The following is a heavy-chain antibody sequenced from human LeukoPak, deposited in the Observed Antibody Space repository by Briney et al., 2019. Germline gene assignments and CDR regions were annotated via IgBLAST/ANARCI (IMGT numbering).Heavy chain of an antibody. CDR3: ARALYDSSAGFDY. J-gene: IGHJ4*02. Sequence: GRSLRLSCAASGFTFSSYGMHWVRQAPGKGLEWVANINQDGSEKYYMDSVKGRFTISRDNAKNSLYLQMNSLRVEDTAVYYCARALYDSSAGFDYWGQGTLVTVSS. V-gene: IGHV3-7*01. D-gene: IGHD3-22*01. CDR2: INQDGSEK. CDR1: GFTFSSYG.